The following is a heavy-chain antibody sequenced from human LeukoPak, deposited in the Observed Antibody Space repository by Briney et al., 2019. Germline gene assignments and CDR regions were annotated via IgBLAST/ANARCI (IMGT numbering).Heavy chain of an antibody. CDR3: VKVAKYYYGSETYYFFEH. V-gene: IGHV3-7*01. Sequence: GGSLRLSCAASGFTFTTYWMSWVRQLPGKGPEWVANINQDGTEKYYVDSVKGRFTISRDNAKNSLDLQMNSLRVEDTGIYYCVKVAKYYYGSETYYFFEHWGQGTPVTASS. D-gene: IGHD3-10*01. J-gene: IGHJ4*02. CDR1: GFTFTTYW. CDR2: INQDGTEK.